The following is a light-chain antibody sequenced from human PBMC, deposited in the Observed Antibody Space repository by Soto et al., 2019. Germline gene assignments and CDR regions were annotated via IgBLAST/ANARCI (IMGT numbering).Light chain of an antibody. CDR1: SSNIGSNS. CDR3: AAWDDSLNASYV. Sequence: QLVLTQPPSASATPGQRVTISCSGSSSNIGSNSVNWYQQVPGTAPRLLIYSNNQRPSGVPDRLSGSKSGTSASLAIGGLQSEDEADYYCAAWDDSLNASYVFGTGTKVTVL. J-gene: IGLJ1*01. V-gene: IGLV1-44*01. CDR2: SNN.